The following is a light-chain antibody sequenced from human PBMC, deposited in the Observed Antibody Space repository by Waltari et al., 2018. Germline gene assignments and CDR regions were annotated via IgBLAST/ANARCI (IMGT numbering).Light chain of an antibody. CDR3: QQYSDWPPYN. V-gene: IGKV3-15*01. Sequence: EIMMTQSPATLAVSPGDRATLSCRASQSIGYSLAWYQQKPGQVPRLLVYDASTRATGISDMFSGTGSGTEFTLTINSLQSEDLAVYYCQQYSDWPPYNFGQGTKVEIK. J-gene: IGKJ2*01. CDR2: DAS. CDR1: QSIGYS.